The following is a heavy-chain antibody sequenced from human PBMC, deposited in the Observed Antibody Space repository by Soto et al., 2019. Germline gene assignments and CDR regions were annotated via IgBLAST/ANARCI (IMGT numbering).Heavy chain of an antibody. J-gene: IGHJ6*03. D-gene: IGHD5-12*01. CDR1: GGSISSYY. CDR2: IYYSGST. Sequence: SETLSLTCTVSGGSISSYYWSWIRQPPGKGLEWIGYIYYSGSTNYNPSLKSRVTISVDTSKNQFSLKLSSVTAADTAVYYCARPYSGYDSKVYYYYMDVWGKGTTVTVSS. V-gene: IGHV4-59*08. CDR3: ARPYSGYDSKVYYYYMDV.